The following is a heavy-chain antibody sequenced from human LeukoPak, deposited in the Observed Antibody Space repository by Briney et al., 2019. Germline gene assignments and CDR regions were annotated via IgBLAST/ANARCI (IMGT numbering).Heavy chain of an antibody. CDR3: ARGLDFWSGYWEDY. CDR1: GYTFTSYD. D-gene: IGHD3-3*01. V-gene: IGHV1-8*01. J-gene: IGHJ4*02. CDR2: MNPNSGNT. Sequence: ASVKVSCKAPGYTFTSYDINWVRQATGQGLEWMGWMNPNSGNTGYAQKFQGRVTMTRNTSISTAYMELSSLRSEDTAVYYCARGLDFWSGYWEDYWGQGTLVTVSS.